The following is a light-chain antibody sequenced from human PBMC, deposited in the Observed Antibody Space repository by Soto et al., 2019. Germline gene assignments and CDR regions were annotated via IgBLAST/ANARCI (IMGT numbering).Light chain of an antibody. V-gene: IGKV3-15*01. J-gene: IGKJ5*01. CDR1: QSVSSS. CDR3: QQYKNWPPYT. CDR2: DTS. Sequence: EVVMTQTPDTLSVPPGERVTLSCRASQSVSSSLAWYQQKPGQAPRLLIYDTSTRATAIPARFSGSGSGTDFTLTISSLQSEDSAVYYCQQYKNWPPYTFGQGTRMEIK.